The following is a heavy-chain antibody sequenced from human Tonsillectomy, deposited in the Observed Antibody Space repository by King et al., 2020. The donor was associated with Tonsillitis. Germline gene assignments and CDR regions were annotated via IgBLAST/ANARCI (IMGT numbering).Heavy chain of an antibody. J-gene: IGHJ4*02. CDR1: GGSFSGYY. CDR2: INHSGST. CDR3: ARGGIAAAGKEFDY. D-gene: IGHD6-13*01. Sequence: VQLQQWGAGLLKPSETLSLTCAVYGGSFSGYYWSWIRQPPGKGLEWIGEINHSGSTNYNPSLKSRVTISVDTSKNQFSLKLSSVTAAETAVYYCARGGIAAAGKEFDYWGQGTLVTVSS. V-gene: IGHV4-34*01.